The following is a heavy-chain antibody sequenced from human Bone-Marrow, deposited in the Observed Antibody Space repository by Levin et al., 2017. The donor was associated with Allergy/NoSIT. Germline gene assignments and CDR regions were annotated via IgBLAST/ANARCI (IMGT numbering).Heavy chain of an antibody. J-gene: IGHJ4*02. Sequence: SETLSLTCTVSGGSISSRSYYWGWIRQPPGKGLEWIGSIYHSGSTYYSPSLESRVTISVDASKNQFSLELTSVTAADTAIYYCAQTLGGWSPFDYWGQGSLVTVSS. CDR3: AQTLGGWSPFDY. CDR1: GGSISSRSYY. D-gene: IGHD6-19*01. V-gene: IGHV4-39*01. CDR2: IYHSGST.